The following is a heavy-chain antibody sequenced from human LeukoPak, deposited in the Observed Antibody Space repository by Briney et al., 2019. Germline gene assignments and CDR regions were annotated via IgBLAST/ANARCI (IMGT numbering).Heavy chain of an antibody. Sequence: PGGSLRLSCAASGFTSSGYAMNWVRQAPGKGLEWVAYISSSSGTIYYTDSVKGRFTISRDNAKNSVFLQMNSLTAEDTAVYYCAKDAYYNLWGQGTLVTVSS. V-gene: IGHV3-48*01. J-gene: IGHJ4*02. CDR3: AKDAYYNL. CDR2: ISSSSGTI. CDR1: GFTSSGYA. D-gene: IGHD4/OR15-4a*01.